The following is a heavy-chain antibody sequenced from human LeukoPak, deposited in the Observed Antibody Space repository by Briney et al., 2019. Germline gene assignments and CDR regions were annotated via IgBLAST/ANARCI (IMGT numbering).Heavy chain of an antibody. V-gene: IGHV3-74*01. D-gene: IGHD1-1*01. CDR3: AKAGGTTGSMRFYMDV. CDR1: GLTISNYW. Sequence: GGSLRLSCAASGLTISNYWMHWVRQVPGKGQVWVSRISSDEISTNYAASVRGRFTISRDNAKNTLYLQMDSLRAEDTAVYYCAKAGGTTGSMRFYMDVWGKGTTVTVSS. J-gene: IGHJ6*03. CDR2: ISSDEIST.